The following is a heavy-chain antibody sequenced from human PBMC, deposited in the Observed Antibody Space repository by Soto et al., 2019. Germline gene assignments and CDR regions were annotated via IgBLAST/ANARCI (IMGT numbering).Heavy chain of an antibody. D-gene: IGHD5-12*01. CDR2: ITGSGGSI. Sequence: GSLRLSCAASGFTFSTYAMNWVRQAPGKGLEWVSAITGSGGSIHYADSVKGRFTISRDNSKNTLYLQMGSLRAEDMAVYYCARTSGYAFDYWGQGILVTVSS. CDR1: GFTFSTYA. CDR3: ARTSGYAFDY. V-gene: IGHV3-23*01. J-gene: IGHJ4*02.